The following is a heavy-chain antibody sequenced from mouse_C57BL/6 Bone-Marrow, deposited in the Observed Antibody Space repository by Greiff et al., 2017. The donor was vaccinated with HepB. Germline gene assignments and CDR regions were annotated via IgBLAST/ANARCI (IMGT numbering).Heavy chain of an antibody. CDR3: ASYSKGYFDV. J-gene: IGHJ1*03. D-gene: IGHD2-5*01. V-gene: IGHV5-17*01. CDR1: GFTFSDYG. CDR2: ISSGSSTI. Sequence: EVQLVESGGGLVKPGGSLKLSCAASGFTFSDYGMHWVRQAPEKGLEWVAYISSGSSTIYYADTVKGRFTISRDNAKNTLFLQMTSLRSEDTAMYYCASYSKGYFDVWGTGTTVTVSS.